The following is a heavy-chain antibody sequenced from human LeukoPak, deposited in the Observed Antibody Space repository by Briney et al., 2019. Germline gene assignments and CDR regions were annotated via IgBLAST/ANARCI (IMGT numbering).Heavy chain of an antibody. J-gene: IGHJ5*02. D-gene: IGHD3-10*01. CDR3: ARAFITMVRGVSNWFDP. CDR2: IYYSGST. V-gene: IGHV4-31*03. CDR1: GGSISSGGYY. Sequence: SETLSLTCTVSGGSISSGGYYWSWLRQHPGKGLEWIGYIYYSGSTYYNPSLKSRVTISVDTSKNQFSLKLSSVTAADTAVYYCARAFITMVRGVSNWFDPWGQGTLVTVSS.